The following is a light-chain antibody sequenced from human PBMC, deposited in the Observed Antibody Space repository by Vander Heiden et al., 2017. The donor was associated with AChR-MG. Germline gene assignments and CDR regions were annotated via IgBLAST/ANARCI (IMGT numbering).Light chain of an antibody. V-gene: IGKV3-15*01. CDR3: QQYNNWPIT. CDR2: DAS. CDR1: QTISSN. J-gene: IGKJ5*01. Sequence: DIILTQSPATLSAPPGERVTLSCRARQTISSNLAWYQHKPGQAPRLLIYDASRRATGIPVKFSGSRSGTDFTLTIDSLQSEDFAVYYCQQYNNWPITFGQGTRLEI.